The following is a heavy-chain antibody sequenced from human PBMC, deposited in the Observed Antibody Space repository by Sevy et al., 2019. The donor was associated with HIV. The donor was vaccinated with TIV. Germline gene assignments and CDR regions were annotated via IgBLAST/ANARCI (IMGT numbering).Heavy chain of an antibody. Sequence: SESLSLTCTISGDSFSSGGHYWSWIRQHPGKGLEWLGYISNSGTTYYNPSLRSRVTIAVDTSKNQFSLKMTSVTAADTAIYYCARDRGINWRDALDIWGQGTMVTVSS. CDR2: ISNSGTT. D-gene: IGHD1-20*01. CDR1: GDSFSSGGHY. CDR3: ARDRGINWRDALDI. V-gene: IGHV4-31*02. J-gene: IGHJ3*02.